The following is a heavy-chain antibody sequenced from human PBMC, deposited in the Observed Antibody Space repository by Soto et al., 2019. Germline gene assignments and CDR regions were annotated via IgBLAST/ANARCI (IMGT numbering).Heavy chain of an antibody. Sequence: QVQLVQSGAEVRQPASSVKVSCKTSGATFSSYAITWVRQAPGQGLEWMGGIVPTVDTSTYAQKFQGRVTXXXXXXXXXXXXXXXXXXXXXXAXYXXXXXXXIPGYPDNWGQGTLVTVSS. J-gene: IGHJ4*02. CDR1: GATFSSYA. D-gene: IGHD5-12*01. V-gene: IGHV1-69*05. CDR2: IVPTVDTS. CDR3: XXXXXIPGYPDN.